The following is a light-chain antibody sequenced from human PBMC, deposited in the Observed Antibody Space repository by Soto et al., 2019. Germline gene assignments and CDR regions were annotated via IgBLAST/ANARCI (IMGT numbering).Light chain of an antibody. J-gene: IGKJ1*01. V-gene: IGKV1-39*01. Sequence: DIQMTQSPSSLSASVEDRVIITCRASQSISNHLNWYQQKPGKAPKLLIFAASSLQSGVPSRFSGSRSGPDFTLTISSLQPEDFATYYCQQSYSSPPTXGQGTKV. CDR2: AAS. CDR3: QQSYSSPPT. CDR1: QSISNH.